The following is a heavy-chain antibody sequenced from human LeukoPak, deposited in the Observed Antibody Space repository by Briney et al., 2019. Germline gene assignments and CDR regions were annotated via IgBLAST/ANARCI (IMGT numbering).Heavy chain of an antibody. CDR1: GGSISSYY. CDR3: ARGFFDSRGYSNAFDI. CDR2: IYYSGST. V-gene: IGHV4-59*08. J-gene: IGHJ3*02. D-gene: IGHD3-22*01. Sequence: SETLSLTCTVSGGSISSYYWSWIRQPPGKGLEWIGYIYYSGSTNYNPSLKSRVATSVDTANNQFFLKLSSVTAADTAVYYCARGFFDSRGYSNAFDIWGRGTMVTASS.